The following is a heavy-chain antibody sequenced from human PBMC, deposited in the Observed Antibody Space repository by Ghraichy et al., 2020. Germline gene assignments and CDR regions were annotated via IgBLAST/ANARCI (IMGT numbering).Heavy chain of an antibody. CDR1: GFMFSSFG. Sequence: GGSLRLSCEASGFMFSSFGMHWVRQSPGKGLEWVAVIWFDGIHKDYVDSVKGRFIVSRDNSNNILYLHMDSLRLEDTGVFYCARGGWDCRGGSCYAVPGDYYYAMDVWGQGTTVIVSS. CDR3: ARGGWDCRGGSCYAVPGDYYYAMDV. J-gene: IGHJ6*02. D-gene: IGHD2-15*01. V-gene: IGHV3-33*01. CDR2: IWFDGIHK.